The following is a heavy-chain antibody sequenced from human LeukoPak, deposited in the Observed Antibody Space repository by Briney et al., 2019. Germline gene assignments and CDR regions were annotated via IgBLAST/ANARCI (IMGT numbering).Heavy chain of an antibody. CDR1: GYTFTGYY. CDR2: INPNSGGT. J-gene: IGHJ4*02. D-gene: IGHD6-19*01. CDR3: ARGYSSGWSTVGY. V-gene: IGHV1-2*02. Sequence: ASVKVSCKASGYTFTGYYMHWVRQAPGQGLEWMGWINPNSGGTNYARKFQGRVTMTRDTSISTAYMELSRLRSDDTAVYYCARGYSSGWSTVGYWGQGTLVTVSS.